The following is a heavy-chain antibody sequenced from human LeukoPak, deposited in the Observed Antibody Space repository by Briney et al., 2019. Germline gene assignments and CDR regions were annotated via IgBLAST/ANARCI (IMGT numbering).Heavy chain of an antibody. J-gene: IGHJ4*02. V-gene: IGHV4-59*08. D-gene: IGHD4-23*01. Sequence: RSSETLSLTCTVSGGSISSYYWSWIRPPPGKGLEWIGYIYYSGSTNYNPSLKSRVTISVDTSKNQFSLKLSSVTAADTAVYYCAGYGGNPKIDYWGQGTLVTVSS. CDR2: IYYSGST. CDR3: AGYGGNPKIDY. CDR1: GGSISSYY.